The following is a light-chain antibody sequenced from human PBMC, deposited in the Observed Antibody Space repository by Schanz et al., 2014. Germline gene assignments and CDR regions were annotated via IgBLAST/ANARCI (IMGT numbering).Light chain of an antibody. V-gene: IGLV1-47*01. CDR1: SSNIESNY. CDR2: RNN. CDR3: AAWDDSLSGRVV. Sequence: QLVLTQPPSASGTPGQRVTISCSGSSSNIESNYVYWYQQLPGTAPKLLIYRNNQRPSGVPDRFSGSKSGTSASLAITGLQAEDEADYYCAAWDDSLSGRVVFGGGTKLTVL. J-gene: IGLJ2*01.